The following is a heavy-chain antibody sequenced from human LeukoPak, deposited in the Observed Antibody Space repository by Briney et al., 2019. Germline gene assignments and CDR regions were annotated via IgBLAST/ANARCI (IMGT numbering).Heavy chain of an antibody. J-gene: IGHJ4*02. CDR1: GGSISSSNW. CDR2: IYHSGST. CDR3: ASFGPMLGYCSSTSCQDY. Sequence: SETLSLTCAVSGGSISSSNWWSWVRQPPGKGLEWIGEIYHSGSTNYNPSLKSRVTILVDKSKNQFSLKLSSVTAADTAVYYCASFGPMLGYCSSTSCQDYWGQGTLVTVSS. V-gene: IGHV4-4*02. D-gene: IGHD2-2*01.